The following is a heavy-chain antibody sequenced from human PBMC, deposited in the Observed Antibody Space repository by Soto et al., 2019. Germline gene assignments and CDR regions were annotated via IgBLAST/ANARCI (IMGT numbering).Heavy chain of an antibody. J-gene: IGHJ4*02. CDR3: ATGDGSGYPGEY. Sequence: SGQVSCKGSAGTFSSYAINWVRQAPGQGLEWMGGIIPIFGTANYAQKFQGRVTITADESTSTAYMELSSLRSEDTAVYYCATGDGSGYPGEYWGQGTLVTVSP. V-gene: IGHV1-69*01. CDR1: AGTFSSYA. D-gene: IGHD3-3*01. CDR2: IIPIFGTA.